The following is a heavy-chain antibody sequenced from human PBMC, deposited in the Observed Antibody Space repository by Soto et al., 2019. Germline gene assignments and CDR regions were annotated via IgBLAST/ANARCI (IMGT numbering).Heavy chain of an antibody. CDR2: INPHDSDV. CDR3: TSLMIQPQMRYNMDF. Sequence: PGESLKISCKASGYTFTSYWLGWVRQMPGKGPEWMGIINPHDSDVRYSPSFQGQVTISADKAISTVYLRWNSLKASDTAMYFCTSLMIQPQMRYNMDFWGQGTTVTVSS. V-gene: IGHV5-51*01. J-gene: IGHJ6*02. D-gene: IGHD1-1*01. CDR1: GYTFTSYW.